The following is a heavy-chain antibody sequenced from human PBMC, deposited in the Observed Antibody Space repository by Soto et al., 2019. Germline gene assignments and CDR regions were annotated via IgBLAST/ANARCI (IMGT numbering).Heavy chain of an antibody. J-gene: IGHJ3*02. CDR3: ARLGAVAYAFDI. CDR1: GGSISSYY. CDR2: IYYSGST. D-gene: IGHD6-19*01. Sequence: SETLSLTCTVSGGSISSYYWSWIRRPPGKGLEWIGYIYYSGSTNYNPSLKSRVTISVDTSKNQFSLKLSSVTAADTAVYYCARLGAVAYAFDIWGQGTMVTVSS. V-gene: IGHV4-59*08.